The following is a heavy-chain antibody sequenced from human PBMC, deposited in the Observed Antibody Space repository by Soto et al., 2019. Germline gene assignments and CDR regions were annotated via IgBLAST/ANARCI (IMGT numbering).Heavy chain of an antibody. D-gene: IGHD3-22*01. Sequence: SETLSLTCTVSGGSISSYDCSWIRQPAGKGLEWIGRIYTSGSTNYNPSLKSRVTMSVDTTKNQFSLKLSCVTAADTAVYYCARGRAYYYESSGYRVWGQGTLVTVSS. J-gene: IGHJ4*02. CDR1: GGSISSYD. CDR3: ARGRAYYYESSGYRV. V-gene: IGHV4-4*07. CDR2: IYTSGST.